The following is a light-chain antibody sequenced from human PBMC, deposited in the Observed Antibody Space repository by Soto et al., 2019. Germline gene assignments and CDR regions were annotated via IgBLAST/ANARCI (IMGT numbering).Light chain of an antibody. CDR2: AAS. J-gene: IGKJ5*01. Sequence: DIQMTQSPSSLSASVGDRVTITCRASQSISSYLNWYQQKPGKAPKLLIYAASSLQSGVPSRFSGSGSGTDVTLTISSLQPEDFATYYCHQSYSTPTFGQGTRLEIK. CDR1: QSISSY. CDR3: HQSYSTPT. V-gene: IGKV1-39*01.